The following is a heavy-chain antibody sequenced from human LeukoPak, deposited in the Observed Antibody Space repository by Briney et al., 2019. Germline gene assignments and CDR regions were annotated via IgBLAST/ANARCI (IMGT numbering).Heavy chain of an antibody. J-gene: IGHJ4*02. CDR3: ARDQNYGVDY. Sequence: SETLSLTCTVSGYSLSSGYYWGWIRQPPGKGLEWIGSIYHSGSTYYNPSLKSRVTISVDTSKNQFSLKLSSVTAADTAVYYCARDQNYGVDYWGQGTLVTVSS. CDR1: GYSLSSGYY. D-gene: IGHD4-17*01. CDR2: IYHSGST. V-gene: IGHV4-38-2*02.